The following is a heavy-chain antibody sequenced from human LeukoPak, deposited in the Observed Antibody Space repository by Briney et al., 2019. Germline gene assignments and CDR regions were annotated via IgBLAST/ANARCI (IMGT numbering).Heavy chain of an antibody. Sequence: GRSLRLSCAASGFTFDDYAIHWVRQAPGKGLEWVSGISWNSGSIGYADSVKGRFTISRDNAKNSLYPQMNSLRAEDTAIYYCARDWASPGPTTIWGQGTLVTVSS. CDR1: GFTFDDYA. V-gene: IGHV3-9*01. D-gene: IGHD1-26*01. CDR3: ARDWASPGPTTI. J-gene: IGHJ4*02. CDR2: ISWNSGSI.